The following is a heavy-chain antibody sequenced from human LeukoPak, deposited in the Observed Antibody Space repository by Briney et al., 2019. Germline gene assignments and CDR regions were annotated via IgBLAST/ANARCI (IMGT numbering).Heavy chain of an antibody. CDR3: ARVAYYYYYGMDV. CDR1: GFTFSDYY. CDR2: ISSSGSTI. J-gene: IGHJ6*02. V-gene: IGHV3-11*01. Sequence: GGSLRLSCAAPGFTFSDYYMSWIRQAPGKGLEWVSYISSSGSTIYYADSVKGRFTISRDNAKNSLYLQMNSLRAEDTAVYYCARVAYYYYYGMDVWGQGTTVTVSS.